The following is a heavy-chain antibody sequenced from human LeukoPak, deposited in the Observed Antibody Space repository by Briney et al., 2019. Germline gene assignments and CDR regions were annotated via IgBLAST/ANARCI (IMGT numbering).Heavy chain of an antibody. CDR1: GFTFSSYA. D-gene: IGHD5-12*01. Sequence: PGGSLRLSCAASGFTFSSYAMSWVRQAPGKGLEWVSAISGSGGSTYYADSVKGRFTISRDNSKNTLYLQMNSLRAEDTAVYYCARLVVATITSFGYYYYGMDVWGQGTTVTVSS. CDR2: ISGSGGST. J-gene: IGHJ6*02. V-gene: IGHV3-23*01. CDR3: ARLVVATITSFGYYYYGMDV.